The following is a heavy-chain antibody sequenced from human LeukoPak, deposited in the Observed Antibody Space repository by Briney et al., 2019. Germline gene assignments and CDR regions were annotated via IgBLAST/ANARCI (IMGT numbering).Heavy chain of an antibody. CDR1: GYTFNTYG. Sequence: ASVKVSCKASGYTFNTYGITWVRQAPGQGLEWMGWISGYNGKTKYAQKFQGRVTMTRNTSISTAYMELSSLRSEDTAVYYCARPIDGFWDAFDIWGQGTMVTVSS. D-gene: IGHD3-10*01. CDR2: ISGYNGKT. J-gene: IGHJ3*02. CDR3: ARPIDGFWDAFDI. V-gene: IGHV1-18*01.